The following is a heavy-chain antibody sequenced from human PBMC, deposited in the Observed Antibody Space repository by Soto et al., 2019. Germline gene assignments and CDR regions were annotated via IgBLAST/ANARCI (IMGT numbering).Heavy chain of an antibody. J-gene: IGHJ4*02. D-gene: IGHD3-16*01. CDR2: IYWDDYK. CDR1: GFSLSTSGVG. Sequence: QITLKESGPALVKPTQTLTLTCTFSGFSLSTSGVGVGWIRQPPGEALEWLALIYWDDYKHFSPSLESRLTITKDTSKNQLVLKMTNMDPVDTATYFCVHKGGGDRILDYWGQGTLVTVSS. CDR3: VHKGGGDRILDY. V-gene: IGHV2-5*02.